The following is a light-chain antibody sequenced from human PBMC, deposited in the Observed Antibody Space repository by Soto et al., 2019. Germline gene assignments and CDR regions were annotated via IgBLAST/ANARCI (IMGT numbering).Light chain of an antibody. CDR2: GAS. CDR1: QSVSSSY. V-gene: IGKV3-20*01. Sequence: EIVLTQSPGTLSLSPGKRATLSCRASQSVSSSYLAWYQQKPGQAPRLLIYGASSSATGIPDRFSGSGSGTDFTLTISRLEPEDFAVYYCQPYGSSPWTFGQGTKVEIK. J-gene: IGKJ1*01. CDR3: QPYGSSPWT.